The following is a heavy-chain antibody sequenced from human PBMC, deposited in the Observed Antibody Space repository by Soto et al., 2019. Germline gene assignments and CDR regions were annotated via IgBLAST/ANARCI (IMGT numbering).Heavy chain of an antibody. J-gene: IGHJ3*02. Sequence: ASVKVSCKASGYTFTSYGISWVRQAPGQGLEWMGWISAYNGNTNYAQKLQGRVTMTTDTSTSTAYMELRSLRSDDTAVYYCAREVNNMLYGYYKRGGAFDIWGQXTMVTVSS. CDR1: GYTFTSYG. CDR3: AREVNNMLYGYYKRGGAFDI. V-gene: IGHV1-18*01. D-gene: IGHD3-9*01. CDR2: ISAYNGNT.